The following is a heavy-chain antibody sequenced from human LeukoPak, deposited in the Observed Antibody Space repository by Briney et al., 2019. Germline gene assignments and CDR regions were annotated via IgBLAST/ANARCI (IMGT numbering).Heavy chain of an antibody. V-gene: IGHV3-48*03. CDR1: GITFSSYG. CDR3: ARVTARGVRGVIIKGYYYYMDV. D-gene: IGHD3-10*01. J-gene: IGHJ6*03. CDR2: ISSTGGTT. Sequence: GGTLRLSCAASGITFSSYGMSWVRQAPGKGLEWVSSISSTGGTTYYADSVKGRFTISRDNAKNSLYLQMNSLRAEDTAVYYCARVTARGVRGVIIKGYYYYMDVWGKGTTVTISS.